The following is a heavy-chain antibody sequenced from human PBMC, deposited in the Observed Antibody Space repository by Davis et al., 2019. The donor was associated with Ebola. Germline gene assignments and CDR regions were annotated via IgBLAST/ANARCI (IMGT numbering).Heavy chain of an antibody. Sequence: PGGSLRLSCAASGFTFDDYVMHWVRQGPGKGLEWVSSINWNSGNIAYADSVKGRFTISRDNGKNSLYLQMNSLRADDTALYYCAKAAFSGYDYGGDALDLWGQGTMVTVSS. J-gene: IGHJ3*01. CDR2: INWNSGNI. CDR3: AKAAFSGYDYGGDALDL. D-gene: IGHD5-12*01. CDR1: GFTFDDYV. V-gene: IGHV3-9*01.